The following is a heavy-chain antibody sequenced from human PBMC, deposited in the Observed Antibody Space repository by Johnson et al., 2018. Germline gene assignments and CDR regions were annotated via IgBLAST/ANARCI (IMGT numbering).Heavy chain of an antibody. J-gene: IGHJ5*02. V-gene: IGHV1-69*01. CDR3: ARGTGSGYYYNNWFDP. CDR2: IIPIFGTA. CDR1: GGTFSSYA. Sequence: QVQLVQSGAEVKKPGSSVKVSCKASGGTFSSYAISWVRQAPGQGLEWMGGIIPIFGTANYAQKFQGRVTITADESTSTANMELSSLRSEDTAVYYCARGTGSGYYYNNWFDPWGQGTLVTVSS. D-gene: IGHD3-22*01.